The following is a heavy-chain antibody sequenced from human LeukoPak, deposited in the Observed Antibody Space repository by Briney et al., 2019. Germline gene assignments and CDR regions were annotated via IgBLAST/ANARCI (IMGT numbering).Heavy chain of an antibody. CDR2: IRSKAYGGTT. J-gene: IGHJ4*02. CDR1: GFTFGDYA. D-gene: IGHD6-19*01. V-gene: IGHV3-49*04. CDR3: TRDVGWYSSGWGPFDY. Sequence: SGGSLRLSCTASGFTFGDYAMSWVRQAPGKGLEWVGFIRSKAYGGTTEYAASVKGRFTISRDDSKSIAYLQMNSLKTEDTAVYYCTRDVGWYSSGWGPFDYWDQGTPVTVSS.